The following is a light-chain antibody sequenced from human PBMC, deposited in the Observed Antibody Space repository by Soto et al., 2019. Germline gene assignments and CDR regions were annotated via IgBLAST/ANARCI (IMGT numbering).Light chain of an antibody. J-gene: IGLJ1*01. V-gene: IGLV1-40*01. CDR1: SSNIGAYYD. Sequence: QSALTQPPSVSGAPGQGVTISCTGSSSNIGAYYDVHWHQQLPGTVPKLLIFGNTNRPSGVPDRFSGSKSGTSASLAITGLQAEDEADYYCQSYDASLRDYVFGTGTKVTVL. CDR2: GNT. CDR3: QSYDASLRDYV.